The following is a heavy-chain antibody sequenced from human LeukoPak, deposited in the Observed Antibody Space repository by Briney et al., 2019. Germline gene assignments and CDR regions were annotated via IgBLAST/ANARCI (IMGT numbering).Heavy chain of an antibody. J-gene: IGHJ4*02. CDR1: GFTFSDYY. CDR2: ICSNDCAT. CDR3: ARQQWLDGAYYFDY. Sequence: GESLRLSCEASGFTFSDYYMGWIRQAPGKGLEWVSYICSNDCATFYIDSVKGRFTLSRDNAKNSLYLQMNSLRAEDTAVYYCARQQWLDGAYYFDYWGQGTLVTVSS. D-gene: IGHD6-19*01. V-gene: IGHV3-11*04.